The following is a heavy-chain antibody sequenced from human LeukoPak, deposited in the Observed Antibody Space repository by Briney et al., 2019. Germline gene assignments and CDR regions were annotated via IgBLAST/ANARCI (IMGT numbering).Heavy chain of an antibody. V-gene: IGHV4-34*01. CDR2: INHSGST. CDR1: GGSFSGYY. D-gene: IGHD6-13*01. CDR3: ARERTAADFDY. J-gene: IGHJ4*02. Sequence: SETLSLTCAVYGGSFSGYYWRWIRPPPGKGLEWIGEINHSGSTNYNPSLKSRVTISVDTSKNQFSLKLSSVTAADTAVYYCARERTAADFDYWGQGTLVTVSS.